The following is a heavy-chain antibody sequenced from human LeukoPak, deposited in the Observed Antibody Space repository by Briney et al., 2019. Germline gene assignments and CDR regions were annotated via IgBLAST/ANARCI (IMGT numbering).Heavy chain of an antibody. CDR1: GFTFSSYG. CDR2: ISGSGGST. J-gene: IGHJ3*02. D-gene: IGHD6-19*01. Sequence: GGTLRLSCAASGFTFSSYGMSWVRQAPGKGLEWVSAISGSGGSTYYADSVKGRFTISRDNSKTTLYLQMNSLRAEDTAVYYCARGHISVAAHDDAFDIWGQGTMVTVSS. CDR3: ARGHISVAAHDDAFDI. V-gene: IGHV3-23*01.